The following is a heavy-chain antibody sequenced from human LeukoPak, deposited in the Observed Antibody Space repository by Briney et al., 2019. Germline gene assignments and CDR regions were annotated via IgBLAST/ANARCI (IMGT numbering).Heavy chain of an antibody. CDR2: IYTSGTT. CDR3: ARLSTVTTSFDY. CDR1: GDSISSSNYH. Sequence: PSETLSLTCSVSGDSISSSNYHWGWIRQPAGKGLEWIGRIYTSGTTHYNPSLKSRVTMSVDTSKNQFSLKLSSVTAADTAVYYCARLSTVTTSFDYWGQGTLVTVSS. J-gene: IGHJ4*02. D-gene: IGHD4-17*01. V-gene: IGHV4-61*02.